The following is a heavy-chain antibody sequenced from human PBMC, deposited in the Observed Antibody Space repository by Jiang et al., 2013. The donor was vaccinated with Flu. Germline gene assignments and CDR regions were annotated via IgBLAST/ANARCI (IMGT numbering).Heavy chain of an antibody. D-gene: IGHD4-17*01. V-gene: IGHV4-59*01. Sequence: KSRVTISVDTSKNQFSLKLSSVTAADTAVYYCARDLNGAEYGDYDNFRFDYWGQGTLVTVSS. CDR3: ARDLNGAEYGDYDNFRFDY. J-gene: IGHJ4*02.